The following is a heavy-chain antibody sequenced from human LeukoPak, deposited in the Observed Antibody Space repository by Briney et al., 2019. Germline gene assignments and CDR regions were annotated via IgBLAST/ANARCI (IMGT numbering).Heavy chain of an antibody. CDR1: GGTFSSYA. CDR2: IIPIFGTA. CDR3: ASERNYYGSGSYYGSFNAFDI. J-gene: IGHJ3*02. D-gene: IGHD3-10*01. Sequence: SVKVSCKASGGTFSSYAISWVRQAPGQGLEWMGGIIPIFGTANYAQKFQGRVTITADKSTSTAYMELSSLRSEDTAVYYCASERNYYGSGSYYGSFNAFDIWGQGTMVTVSS. V-gene: IGHV1-69*06.